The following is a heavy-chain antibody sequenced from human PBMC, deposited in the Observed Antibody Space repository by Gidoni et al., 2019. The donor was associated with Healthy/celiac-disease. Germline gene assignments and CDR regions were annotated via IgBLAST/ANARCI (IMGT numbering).Heavy chain of an antibody. CDR3: AKDFIFRLVDTAMVPYFDY. Sequence: EVQLLESGGGLVQPGGSLRLPCAASGFTFSSYAMSWVRQAPGKGLEWVSAISGSGGSTYYADSVKGRFTISRDNSKNTLYLQMNSLRAEDTAVYYCAKDFIFRLVDTAMVPYFDYWGQGTLVTVSS. CDR2: ISGSGGST. V-gene: IGHV3-23*01. D-gene: IGHD5-18*01. J-gene: IGHJ4*02. CDR1: GFTFSSYA.